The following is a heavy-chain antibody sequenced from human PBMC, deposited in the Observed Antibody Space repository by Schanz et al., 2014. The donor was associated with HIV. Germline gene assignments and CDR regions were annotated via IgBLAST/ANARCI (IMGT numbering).Heavy chain of an antibody. Sequence: QVQLVQSGAEVKSPGASVKVSCRASGYSFTDHYIHWVRQAPGQGLEWMGWINPNSGASKFVQKFQGRVAMTRDTSMSTAFMEMTRLRSDDTAVYFCARDPSGRPTSTMDVWGQGTTVIVS. J-gene: IGHJ6*02. CDR1: GYSFTDHY. V-gene: IGHV1-2*02. CDR3: ARDPSGRPTSTMDV. CDR2: INPNSGAS. D-gene: IGHD1-26*01.